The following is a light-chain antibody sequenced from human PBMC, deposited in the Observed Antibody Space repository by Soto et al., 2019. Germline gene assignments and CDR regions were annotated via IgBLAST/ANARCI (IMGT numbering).Light chain of an antibody. CDR3: QQYGSTPLT. CDR2: GAS. CDR1: QSVSRSY. V-gene: IGKV3-20*01. J-gene: IGKJ4*01. Sequence: EIVLTQSPGTLSLSPGERATLSCRASQSVSRSYLAWYQQNPGQAPRLLIYGASSRATGIPDRFSGSGSGTDFTLTISRLEPEDFAVYYCQQYGSTPLTFGGGTKVEIK.